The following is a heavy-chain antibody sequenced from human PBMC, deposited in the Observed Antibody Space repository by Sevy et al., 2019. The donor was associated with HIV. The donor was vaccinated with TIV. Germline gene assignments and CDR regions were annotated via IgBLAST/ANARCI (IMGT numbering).Heavy chain of an antibody. CDR2: IKQDGSEK. V-gene: IGHV3-7*01. CDR1: GFTFSSYW. D-gene: IGHD2-2*01. J-gene: IGHJ4*02. CDR3: ARDSWTSCYAY. Sequence: GGSLRLSCAASGFTFSSYWMSWVRQAPGKGLEWVANIKQDGSEKYYVDSVKGRFTISRDNAKNSLYLQMNSLRAEDTTVYYCARDSWTSCYAYWGQGTLVTVSS.